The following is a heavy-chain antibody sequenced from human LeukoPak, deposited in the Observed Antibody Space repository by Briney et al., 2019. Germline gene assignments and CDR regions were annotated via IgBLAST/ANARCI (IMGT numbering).Heavy chain of an antibody. V-gene: IGHV3-11*01. J-gene: IGHJ4*02. Sequence: GGSLRLSCAASGFTFSEYYMGWIRQAPGKGLEWVSYISTSGSTIYNADSVKGRFTVSRDNAKNSLSLQMNSLRAEDTAVYYCARDPRGTLVRGHRFDYWGQGILVTVS. CDR1: GFTFSEYY. D-gene: IGHD3-10*01. CDR2: ISTSGSTI. CDR3: ARDPRGTLVRGHRFDY.